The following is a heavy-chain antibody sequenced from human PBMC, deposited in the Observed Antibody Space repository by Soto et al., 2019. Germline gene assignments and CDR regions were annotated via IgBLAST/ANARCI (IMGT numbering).Heavy chain of an antibody. CDR1: GFTCSSYG. CDR3: AKDPGGDYGVLGWYFVY. V-gene: IGHV3-30*18. D-gene: IGHD4-17*01. CDR2: MSYDGSNK. J-gene: IGHJ4*02. Sequence: QVQLVESGGGVVQPGRSLRLSCAASGFTCSSYGMHWVRQDPGKGLEWMAVMSYDGSNKYYADSVKGRFTISRDNSKNTLYLQMNSLRAEDTAVYYCAKDPGGDYGVLGWYFVYWGQGTLVTVSS.